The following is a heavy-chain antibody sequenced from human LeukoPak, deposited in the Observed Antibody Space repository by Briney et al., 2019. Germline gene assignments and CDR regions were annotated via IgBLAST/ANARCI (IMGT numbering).Heavy chain of an antibody. CDR3: AREDDVSGSYFDY. V-gene: IGHV4-34*01. J-gene: IGHJ4*02. CDR1: GGSFSGYY. D-gene: IGHD3-10*01. Sequence: PSETLSLTCAVYGGSFSGYYWSWIRQPPGKGLEWIGEINHSGSTNYDPSPKSRVTISVDTSKNQFSLKLSSVTAADTAVYYCAREDDVSGSYFDYWGQGTLVTVSS. CDR2: INHSGST.